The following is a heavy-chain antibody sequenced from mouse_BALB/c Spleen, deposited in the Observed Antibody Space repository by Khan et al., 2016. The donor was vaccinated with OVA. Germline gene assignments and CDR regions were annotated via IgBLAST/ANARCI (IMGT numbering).Heavy chain of an antibody. CDR1: GFSLTTYG. CDR2: IGSGGST. D-gene: IGHD2-4*01. V-gene: IGHV2-2*02. CDR3: ARNYDYDEGIAY. J-gene: IGHJ3*01. Sequence: QVQLKQSGPGLVQPSQSLSITCTVSGFSLTTYGVHWVRQSPGKGLEWLGVIGSGGSTDYNAAFISRLSISKDSSKSQVFFQMNSLQVNDTAIYYWARNYDYDEGIAYWGQGTLVTVSA.